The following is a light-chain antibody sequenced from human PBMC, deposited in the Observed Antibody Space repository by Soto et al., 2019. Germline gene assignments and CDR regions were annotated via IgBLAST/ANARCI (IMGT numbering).Light chain of an antibody. V-gene: IGLV2-14*03. Sequence: LTQPASVSGSPGQSITISCTGTSSDVGGYNYVSWFQQHPGKAPKLKIYEVSNRLSGVSNRFSGSKSGYTASLTISELQAEDEADYYCTSFTSSSTWVFGGGTK. CDR1: SSDVGGYNY. CDR3: TSFTSSSTWV. CDR2: EVS. J-gene: IGLJ3*02.